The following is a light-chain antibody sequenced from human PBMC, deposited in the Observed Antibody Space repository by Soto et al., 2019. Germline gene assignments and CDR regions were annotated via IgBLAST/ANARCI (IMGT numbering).Light chain of an antibody. CDR2: ENN. CDR3: QSYHSSLSPYV. CDR1: SSNIGAGYE. Sequence: QSVLTQPPSVSEAPGQRVTISCTGSSSNIGAGYEAHWYQQVPRTAPKLPIYENNNRPSGVPHRFSATQSGTSASQAITGLQAKDEAEYYCQSYHSSLSPYVFGTGTKVTVL. V-gene: IGLV1-40*01. J-gene: IGLJ1*01.